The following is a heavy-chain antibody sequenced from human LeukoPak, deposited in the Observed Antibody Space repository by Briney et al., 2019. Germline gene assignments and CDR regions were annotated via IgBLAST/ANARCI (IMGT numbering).Heavy chain of an antibody. D-gene: IGHD3-22*01. J-gene: IGHJ4*02. CDR2: IYYSGST. Sequence: SETLSLTCTVSGGSISSYYWSWIRQPPGKGLEWIGYIYYSGSTNYNPSLKSRVTISVDTSKNQFSLKLSSVTAADTAVYYCARSLFPDSSGYYYCWGQGTLVTVSS. V-gene: IGHV4-59*01. CDR1: GGSISSYY. CDR3: ARSLFPDSSGYYYC.